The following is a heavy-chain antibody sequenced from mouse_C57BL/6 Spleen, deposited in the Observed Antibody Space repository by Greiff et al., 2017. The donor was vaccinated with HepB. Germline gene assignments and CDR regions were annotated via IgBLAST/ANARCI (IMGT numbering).Heavy chain of an antibody. D-gene: IGHD1-1*01. CDR3: ARGIYYYGSSYDWYFDV. Sequence: VQLQQSGPELVKPGASVKISCKASGYTFTDYYMNWVKQSHGKSLEWIGDINPNNGGTSYNQKFKGKATLTVDKSSSTAYMELRSLTSEDSAVYYCARGIYYYGSSYDWYFDVWGTGTTVTVSS. V-gene: IGHV1-26*01. CDR2: INPNNGGT. CDR1: GYTFTDYY. J-gene: IGHJ1*03.